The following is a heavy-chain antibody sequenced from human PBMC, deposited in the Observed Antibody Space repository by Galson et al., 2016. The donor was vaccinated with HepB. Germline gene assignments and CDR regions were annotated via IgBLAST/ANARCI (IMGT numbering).Heavy chain of an antibody. J-gene: IGHJ6*02. CDR3: ARGSYYYDSSGILRSYYYYGMDV. CDR2: ISAYNGNT. Sequence: SVKVSCKASGYTFTSYVISWVRQAPGQGLEWMGWISAYNGNTNHAQKLQGRVTMTTDTSTSTAYMELRSLRSDDTAVYYCARGSYYYDSSGILRSYYYYGMDVWGQGTTATVSS. D-gene: IGHD3-22*01. CDR1: GYTFTSYV. V-gene: IGHV1-18*04.